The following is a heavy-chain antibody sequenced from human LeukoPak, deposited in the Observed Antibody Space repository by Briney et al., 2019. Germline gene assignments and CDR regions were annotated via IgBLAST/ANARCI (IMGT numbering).Heavy chain of an antibody. V-gene: IGHV1-69*01. D-gene: IGHD4-17*01. CDR3: ARVGGDYAYFDY. CDR2: IIPIFGTA. J-gene: IGHJ4*02. Sequence: SVKVSCKASGGTFSSYAISWVRQAPGQGLEWMGGIIPIFGTANYAQKFQGRVTITADESTSTAYMELSSLRSEDTAVYYCARVGGDYAYFDYWGQGTLVTVSS. CDR1: GGTFSSYA.